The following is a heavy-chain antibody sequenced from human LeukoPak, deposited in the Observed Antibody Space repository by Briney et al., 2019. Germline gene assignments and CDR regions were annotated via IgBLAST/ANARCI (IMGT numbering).Heavy chain of an antibody. CDR3: AREMWYDYVWGSYRYSDY. CDR1: GGSISSYY. CDR2: IYTSGST. J-gene: IGHJ4*02. D-gene: IGHD3-16*02. V-gene: IGHV4-4*07. Sequence: PSETLSLTCTVSGGSISSYYWSWIRQPAGKGLGWIGRIYTSGSTNYNPSLKSRVTMSVDTSKNQFSLKLSSVTAADTAVYYCAREMWYDYVWGSYRYSDYWGQGTLVTVSS.